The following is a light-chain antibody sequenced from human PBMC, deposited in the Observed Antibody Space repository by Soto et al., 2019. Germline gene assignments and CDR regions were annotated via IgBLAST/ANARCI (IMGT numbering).Light chain of an antibody. V-gene: IGKV3-15*01. Sequence: EIVMTQSPATLSVSPGERATLSCRASQSISSKLGWYQQRPGQAPRLLIYGASTRSTGIPARFSGSGSGTEFTLTTSSLQSEDSAVSYCQQYNSWTTITFGQGTRLE. CDR1: QSISSK. CDR3: QQYNSWTTIT. J-gene: IGKJ5*01. CDR2: GAS.